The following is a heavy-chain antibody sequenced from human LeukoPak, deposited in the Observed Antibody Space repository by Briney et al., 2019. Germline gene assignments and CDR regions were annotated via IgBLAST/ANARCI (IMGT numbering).Heavy chain of an antibody. V-gene: IGHV3-23*01. J-gene: IGHJ3*01. Sequence: HPGGSLRLSCAASGFTVSSNYMTWVRQAPGKGLEWVSDINGSGGRTNYADSVKGRFTISRDISKSTFYLRMNRLTVEDTAKYYCVIGQGAIFEPFDFWGPGTTVTVSS. D-gene: IGHD2-21*01. CDR3: VIGQGAIFEPFDF. CDR1: GFTVSSNY. CDR2: INGSGGRT.